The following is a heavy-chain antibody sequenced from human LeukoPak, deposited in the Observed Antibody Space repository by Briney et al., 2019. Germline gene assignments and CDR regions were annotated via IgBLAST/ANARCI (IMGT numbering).Heavy chain of an antibody. J-gene: IGHJ3*02. CDR1: GFTFDDYA. CDR2: ISWNSGSI. D-gene: IGHD6-13*01. CDR3: ARGIAAAYDAFDI. V-gene: IGHV3-9*01. Sequence: PGRSLRLSCAASGFTFDDYAMHWVRQAPGKGLEWVSGISWNSGSIGYADSVKGRFTISRDNAKSSLYLQMNSLRAEDTALYYCARGIAAAYDAFDIWGQGTMVTVSS.